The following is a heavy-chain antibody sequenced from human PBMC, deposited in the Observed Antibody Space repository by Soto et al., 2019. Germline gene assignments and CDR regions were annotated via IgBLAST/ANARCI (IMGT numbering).Heavy chain of an antibody. CDR3: AKDRYCSSTSCQGDYYGMDV. J-gene: IGHJ6*02. V-gene: IGHV3-30*18. D-gene: IGHD2-2*01. CDR2: ISYDGSNK. Sequence: GGSLRLSCAASGFTFSSYGMHWVRQAPGKGLGWVAVISYDGSNKYYADSVKGRFTISRDNSKNTLYLQMNSLRAEDTAVYYCAKDRYCSSTSCQGDYYGMDVWGQGTTVTVSS. CDR1: GFTFSSYG.